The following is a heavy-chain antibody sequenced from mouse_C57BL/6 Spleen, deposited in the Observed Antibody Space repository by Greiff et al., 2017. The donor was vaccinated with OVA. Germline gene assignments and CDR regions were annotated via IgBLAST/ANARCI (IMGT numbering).Heavy chain of an antibody. D-gene: IGHD2-2*01. Sequence: DVMLVESGGDLVKPGGSLKLSCAASGFTFSSYGMSWVRQTPDKRLEWVATISSGGSYTYYPDSVKGRFTISRDNAKNTLYLQMSSLKSEDTAMYYCARVSSTMVFDYWGQGTTLTVSS. J-gene: IGHJ2*01. CDR3: ARVSSTMVFDY. CDR2: ISSGGSYT. CDR1: GFTFSSYG. V-gene: IGHV5-6*02.